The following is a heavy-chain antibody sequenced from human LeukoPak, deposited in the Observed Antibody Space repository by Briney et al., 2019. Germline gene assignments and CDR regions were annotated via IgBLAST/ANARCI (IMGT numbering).Heavy chain of an antibody. D-gene: IGHD4-17*01. V-gene: IGHV1-69*04. CDR1: GYTFTSYG. CDR2: IVPIVDVT. CDR3: ARYDYGDALDV. Sequence: SVKVSCKASGYTFTSYGISWVRQAPGQGLEWMGRIVPIVDVTNHAPKFQGRIKITADKATTTAFMELTSLGFEDTAVYYCARYDYGDALDVWGQGTLVTV. J-gene: IGHJ3*01.